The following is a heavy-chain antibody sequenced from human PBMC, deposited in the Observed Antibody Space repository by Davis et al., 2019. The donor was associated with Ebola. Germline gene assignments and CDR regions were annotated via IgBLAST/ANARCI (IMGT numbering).Heavy chain of an antibody. J-gene: IGHJ4*02. CDR2: INAGNGNT. CDR3: ARRMLRAEAFDY. D-gene: IGHD2-15*01. CDR1: RYTFTSYA. Sequence: ASVTVSCKASRYTFTSYAMHWVRQAPGQRLEWMGWINAGNGNTKYSQKFQGRVTITRDTSASTAYMELSSLRSEDTAVYYCARRMLRAEAFDYWGQGTLVTVSS. V-gene: IGHV1-3*01.